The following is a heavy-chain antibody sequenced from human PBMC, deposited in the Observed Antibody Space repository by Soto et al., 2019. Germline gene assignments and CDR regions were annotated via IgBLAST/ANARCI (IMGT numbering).Heavy chain of an antibody. J-gene: IGHJ4*02. CDR2: IYYSGST. Sequence: QVQLQESGPGLVKPSQTLSLTCTVSGGSISSGGYYWSWIRQHPGKGLEWIGYIYYSGSTYYNPSLQSRVTISVDTSKNQFSLKLSSVTAADTAVYYCARKAANIPVYFDYWGQGTLVTVSS. CDR3: ARKAANIPVYFDY. CDR1: GGSISSGGYY. D-gene: IGHD2-15*01. V-gene: IGHV4-31*03.